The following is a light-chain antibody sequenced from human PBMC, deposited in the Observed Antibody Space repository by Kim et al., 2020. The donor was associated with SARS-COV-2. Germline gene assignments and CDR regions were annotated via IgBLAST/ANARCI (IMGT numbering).Light chain of an antibody. CDR1: SSDVGRYNR. V-gene: IGLV2-18*02. J-gene: IGLJ1*01. CDR3: SSYTSISTYV. CDR2: EVT. Sequence: GQSFPISCTGTSSDVGRYNRVSWYQQPPGTAPKLMIYEVTNRPSGVPDRFSGSKSGNTASLTISGLQAEDEADYYCSSYTSISTYVFGPGTKVTVL.